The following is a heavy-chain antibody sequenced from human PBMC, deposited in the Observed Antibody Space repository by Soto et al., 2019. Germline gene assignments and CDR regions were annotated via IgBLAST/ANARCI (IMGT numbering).Heavy chain of an antibody. CDR1: GGSFSGYY. CDR3: ARGGPYYYGSGSYSRRWFDP. Sequence: SEILSLTCAVYGGSFSGYYWSWIRQPPGKGLEWIGEINHSGSTNYNPSLKSRVTISVDTSKNQLSLKLSSVTAADTAVYYCARGGPYYYGSGSYSRRWFDPWGQGTLVTVSS. D-gene: IGHD3-10*01. CDR2: INHSGST. V-gene: IGHV4-34*01. J-gene: IGHJ5*02.